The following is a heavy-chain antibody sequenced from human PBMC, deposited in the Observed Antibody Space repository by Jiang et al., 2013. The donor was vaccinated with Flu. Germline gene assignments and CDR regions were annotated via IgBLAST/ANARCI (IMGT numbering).Heavy chain of an antibody. CDR3: ARGRVIQRYGSGGDT. CDR2: INPNSGGT. Sequence: VQLVESGAEVKKPGASVKVSCKASGYTFTGYYMHWVRQAPGQGLEWMGWINPNSGGTNYAQKFQGRVTMTRDTSISTAYMELSRLRSDDTAVYYCARGRVIQRYGSGGDTWGQGTLVTVSS. CDR1: GYTFTGYY. J-gene: IGHJ4*02. V-gene: IGHV1-2*02. D-gene: IGHD3-10*01.